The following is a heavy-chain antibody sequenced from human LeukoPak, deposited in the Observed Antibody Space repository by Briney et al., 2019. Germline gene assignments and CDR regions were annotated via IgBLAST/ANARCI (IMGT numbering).Heavy chain of an antibody. J-gene: IGHJ4*02. D-gene: IGHD1-7*01. V-gene: IGHV1-2*02. Sequence: GASVKVSCKASGYTFTGYYMHWVRQAPGQGLEWMGWINPNSGGTNYAQKFQGRVTMTRDTSISTAYMELSRLRSDDTAVYYCARAPSITGTTFFDYWGQGTLVTVSS. CDR2: INPNSGGT. CDR1: GYTFTGYY. CDR3: ARAPSITGTTFFDY.